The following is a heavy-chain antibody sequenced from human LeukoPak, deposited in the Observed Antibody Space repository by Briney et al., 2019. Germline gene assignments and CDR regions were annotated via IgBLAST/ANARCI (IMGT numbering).Heavy chain of an antibody. CDR1: GGTFTIYA. CDR3: ARGWGQQLTDYCGMDV. J-gene: IGHJ6*04. V-gene: IGHV1-69*13. CDR2: IIPIFGTA. Sequence: SVMVSCKASGGTFTIYAISWVRQAPGQGGEWMGGIIPIFGTANYAQKFQGRVTITADESTSTAYMELSSLRSEDTAVYYCARGWGQQLTDYCGMDVWGKGTTVTVSS. D-gene: IGHD6-13*01.